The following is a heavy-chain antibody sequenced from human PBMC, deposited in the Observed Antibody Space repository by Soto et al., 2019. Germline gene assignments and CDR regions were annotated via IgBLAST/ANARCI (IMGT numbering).Heavy chain of an antibody. CDR3: ARAVKDYYDSSGSPYFDY. CDR1: GFTVSSNY. V-gene: IGHV3-53*01. CDR2: IYSGGST. Sequence: GGSLRLSCAASGFTVSSNYMSWVRQAPGKGLEWVSVIYSGGSTYYADSVKGRFTISRDNSKNTLYLQMNSLRAEDTAVYYCARAVKDYYDSSGSPYFDYWGQGTLVTVSS. D-gene: IGHD3-22*01. J-gene: IGHJ4*02.